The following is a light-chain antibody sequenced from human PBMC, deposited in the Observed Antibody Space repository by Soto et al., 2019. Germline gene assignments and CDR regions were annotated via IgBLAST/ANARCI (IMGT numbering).Light chain of an antibody. Sequence: IVLTQSPCTLSVSPGERATLSCRASQSVSSYLAWYQQKPGQPPRLLIYGASNRATGIPARFSGSGSGTDFTLTISNLEPEDFAVYYCQQRSNWPANFGQGTRLEIK. J-gene: IGKJ5*01. CDR3: QQRSNWPAN. CDR2: GAS. CDR1: QSVSSY. V-gene: IGKV3-11*01.